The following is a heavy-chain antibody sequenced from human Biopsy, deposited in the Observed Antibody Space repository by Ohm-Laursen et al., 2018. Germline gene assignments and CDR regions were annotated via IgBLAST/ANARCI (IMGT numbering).Heavy chain of an antibody. CDR2: ISPKSGGT. Sequence: VASVKVSCKASGFSFTGYYIHWVRQAPGQGLEWMGWISPKSGGTNYAQKFQGNITMTKNTSMSTAYMEMSRLRSDDTAVYYCALQSVAQMKNFDYWGQGTLVTVPS. D-gene: IGHD6-19*01. CDR1: GFSFTGYY. CDR3: ALQSVAQMKNFDY. V-gene: IGHV1-2*02. J-gene: IGHJ4*02.